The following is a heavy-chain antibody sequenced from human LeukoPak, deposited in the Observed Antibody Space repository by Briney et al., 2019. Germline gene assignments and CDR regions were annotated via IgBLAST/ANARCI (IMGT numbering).Heavy chain of an antibody. D-gene: IGHD6-13*01. Sequence: GGSLRLSCAASGFTFSSYSLNWVRQAPGQGLEWLSYISSSRVTIYYADSVKGRFTITRDNAKNSLYLQMNSLRDEDTAVYYCARDREYSSSWREGFDYWDRGTLVTVSS. V-gene: IGHV3-48*02. CDR3: ARDREYSSSWREGFDY. J-gene: IGHJ4*02. CDR1: GFTFSSYS. CDR2: ISSSRVTI.